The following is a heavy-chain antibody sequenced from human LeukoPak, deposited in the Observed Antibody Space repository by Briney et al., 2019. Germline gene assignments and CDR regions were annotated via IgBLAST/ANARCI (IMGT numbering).Heavy chain of an antibody. CDR1: GFTFSDYA. CDR2: ISGSGDTT. Sequence: GGSLRLSWAASGFTFSDYAMTWVRQAPGKGLEWVSAISGSGDTTYYADSVKGRFTISRDNSKNTGYLQLNSLRAEDTAVYYCARGRCSGGSCYSPDDASDIWGQGTMVTVSS. CDR3: ARGRCSGGSCYSPDDASDI. V-gene: IGHV3-23*01. J-gene: IGHJ3*02. D-gene: IGHD2-15*01.